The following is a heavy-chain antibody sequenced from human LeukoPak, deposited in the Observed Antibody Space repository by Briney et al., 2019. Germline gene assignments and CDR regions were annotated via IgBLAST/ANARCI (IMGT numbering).Heavy chain of an antibody. Sequence: SQTLSLTCAISGDGVSINSAAWNWIRQSPSRGLEWLGRTYYRSKWYNDYAVSVKSRITINPDTSKNQFSLQLNSVTPEDTAVYYCARSIAAAGNPDYWGQGTLVTVSS. CDR1: GDGVSINSAA. D-gene: IGHD6-13*01. V-gene: IGHV6-1*01. CDR3: ARSIAAAGNPDY. J-gene: IGHJ4*02. CDR2: TYYRSKWYN.